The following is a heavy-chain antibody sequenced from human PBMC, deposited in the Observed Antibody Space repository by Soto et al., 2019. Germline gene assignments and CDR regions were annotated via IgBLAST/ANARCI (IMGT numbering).Heavy chain of an antibody. J-gene: IGHJ1*01. V-gene: IGHV3-53*01. CDR1: GFTVSSNY. CDR3: SSGRVESCYAEYFQH. CDR2: IYSGGST. D-gene: IGHD2-15*01. Sequence: EVQLVESGGGLIQPGGSLRLSFAASGFTVSSNYMSWVRQAPGKGLEWVSVIYSGGSTYYADSGKGRFTISRDNSENTLYLQMNDLRGEDTAVYSCSSGRVESCYAEYFQHWGQGTLVTVSS.